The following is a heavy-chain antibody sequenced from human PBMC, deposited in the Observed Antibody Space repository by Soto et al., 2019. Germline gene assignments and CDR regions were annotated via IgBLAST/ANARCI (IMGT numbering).Heavy chain of an antibody. Sequence: PSQTLSLTCAVYAASISTSNSWSEGRQPHGKGLEWIGEIYHSGSTNYNPSLKSRVTISVDKSRNQFSLKLSSVTAADTAVYYCARLSSGWEGTDCYYNYGMDAWGQGTTVT. CDR3: ARLSSGWEGTDCYYNYGMDA. V-gene: IGHV4-4*02. CDR1: AASISTSNS. D-gene: IGHD6-19*01. CDR2: IYHSGST. J-gene: IGHJ6*02.